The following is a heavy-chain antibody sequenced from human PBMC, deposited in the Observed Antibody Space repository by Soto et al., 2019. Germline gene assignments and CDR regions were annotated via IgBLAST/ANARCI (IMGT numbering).Heavy chain of an antibody. CDR2: IYHSGST. Sequence: SETLSLTCAVSSGSISSSNWWSWVRQPPGKGLEWIGEIYHSGSTNYNPSLKSRVTISVDKSKNQFSLKLSSVTAADTAVYYYVLMELAGAPPYFLDYWAQRTLVTVSS. D-gene: IGHD6-19*01. V-gene: IGHV4-4*02. CDR1: SGSISSSNW. J-gene: IGHJ4*02. CDR3: VLMELAGAPPYFLDY.